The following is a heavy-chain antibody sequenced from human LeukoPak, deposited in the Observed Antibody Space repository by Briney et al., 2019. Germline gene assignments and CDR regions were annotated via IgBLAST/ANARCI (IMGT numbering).Heavy chain of an antibody. J-gene: IGHJ4*02. CDR3: ARGGTEASSGDY. D-gene: IGHD3-10*01. V-gene: IGHV1-2*06. Sequence: ASVKVSCKASGYTFTAYFMHWVRQAPGQGLEWMGRINPSSGGTNYAQKFQGRVTMTRDTSITTAYMDLSRLTYDDTAVYYCARGGTEASSGDYWGQGTLVTVSS. CDR1: GYTFTAYF. CDR2: INPSSGGT.